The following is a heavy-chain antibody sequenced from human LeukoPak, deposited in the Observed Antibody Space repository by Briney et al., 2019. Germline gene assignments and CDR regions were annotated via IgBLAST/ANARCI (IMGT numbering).Heavy chain of an antibody. D-gene: IGHD3-22*01. CDR1: GYTFTGYY. J-gene: IGHJ4*02. V-gene: IGHV1-2*04. Sequence: ASVKVSCKASGYTFTGYYMHWVRPDPGQGLEWMGWINPNSGGTNYAQKFQGWVTMTRDTSISTAYMELSRLRSDDTAVYYCAREGNDSSGYYYWGQGTLVTVSS. CDR2: INPNSGGT. CDR3: AREGNDSSGYYY.